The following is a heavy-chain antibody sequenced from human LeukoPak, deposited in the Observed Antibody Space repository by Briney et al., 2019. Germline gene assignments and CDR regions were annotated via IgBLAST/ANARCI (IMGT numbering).Heavy chain of an antibody. D-gene: IGHD3-10*01. CDR2: ISGSGDST. Sequence: GGSLRLSCAASGFTFSSYAMSRVRQAPGKGLEWVSAISGSGDSTYNADSVKGRFTISRDNSKNTLYLQLNSLRAEDTAVYYCAKDQGYYGSGSYEEYFQHWGQGTLVTVSS. V-gene: IGHV3-23*01. CDR1: GFTFSSYA. CDR3: AKDQGYYGSGSYEEYFQH. J-gene: IGHJ1*01.